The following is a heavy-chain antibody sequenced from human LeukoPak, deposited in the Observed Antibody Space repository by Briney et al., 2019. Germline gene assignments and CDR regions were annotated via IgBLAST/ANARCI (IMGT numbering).Heavy chain of an antibody. CDR1: GGSISSYY. CDR3: ARQVRTTVHFDP. Sequence: SETLSLTCTVSGGSISSYYWSWIRQPPGKELEWIGYIYYSGSTNYDPSLKSRVTISIDTSKNQFSLKLSSVTAADTAVYFCARQVRTTVHFDPWGQGTLVTVSS. V-gene: IGHV4-59*01. D-gene: IGHD4-17*01. CDR2: IYYSGST. J-gene: IGHJ5*02.